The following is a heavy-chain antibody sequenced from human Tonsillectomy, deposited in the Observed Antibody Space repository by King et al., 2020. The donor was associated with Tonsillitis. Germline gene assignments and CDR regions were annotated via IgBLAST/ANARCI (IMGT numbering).Heavy chain of an antibody. D-gene: IGHD1-26*01. CDR2: ISAYNGNT. CDR1: GYTFTSYG. CDR3: ARDRGLVGATYYYYYGMDV. J-gene: IGHJ6*02. Sequence: FQLVQSGAEVKKPGASVKVSCKASGYTFTSYGISWVRQAPGQGLEWMGWISAYNGNTNYAQKLQGRVTMTTDTSTSTAYMELRSLRSDDTAVYYCARDRGLVGATYYYYYGMDVWGQGTTVTVSS. V-gene: IGHV1-18*01.